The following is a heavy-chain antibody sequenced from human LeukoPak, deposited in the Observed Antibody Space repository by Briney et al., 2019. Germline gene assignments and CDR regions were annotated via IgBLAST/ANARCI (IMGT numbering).Heavy chain of an antibody. CDR2: INPNSGDT. J-gene: IGHJ4*02. D-gene: IGHD5-18*01. Sequence: ASVKVSCKASGGTFSSYAISWVRQAPGQGLEWMGWINPNSGDTNYAQKFLGRVTMTSDTSITTAYMEMSRLRSDDTAVYFCVSYYFDFWGQGTLVTVSS. V-gene: IGHV1-2*02. CDR1: GGTFSSYA. CDR3: VSYYFDF.